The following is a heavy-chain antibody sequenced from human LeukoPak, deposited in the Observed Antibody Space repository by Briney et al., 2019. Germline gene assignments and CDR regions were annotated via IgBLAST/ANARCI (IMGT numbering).Heavy chain of an antibody. J-gene: IGHJ4*02. V-gene: IGHV3-48*04. CDR1: GCTFSSYS. Sequence: GGALTLSCDASGCTFSSYSMNGLRQAPGKGLEWVSSISSGGDTIYYAEYLKGRFTIYTDNAKNSLYLQMNSLRAEDTAVYYCASKFGYWGQGTLVTVSS. CDR3: ASKFGY. CDR2: ISSGGDTI.